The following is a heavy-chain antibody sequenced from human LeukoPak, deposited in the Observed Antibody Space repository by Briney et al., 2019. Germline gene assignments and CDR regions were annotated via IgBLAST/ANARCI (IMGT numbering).Heavy chain of an antibody. V-gene: IGHV3-15*01. D-gene: IGHD3-10*01. CDR1: GFTFSNAW. Sequence: PGGSLRLSCAASGFTFSNAWMTWVRQAPGKGLEWVGHIKRRTDGGSTDYAEPVKGRFTISRDDSENTVYLQLSRLKTEDTGIYYCTLARSYWLNYFDYWGQGTLVTVSA. J-gene: IGHJ4*02. CDR3: TLARSYWLNYFDY. CDR2: IKRRTDGGST.